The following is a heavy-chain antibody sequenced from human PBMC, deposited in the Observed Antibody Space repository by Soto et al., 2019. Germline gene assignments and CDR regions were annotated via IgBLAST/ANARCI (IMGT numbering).Heavy chain of an antibody. V-gene: IGHV4-59*01. D-gene: IGHD3-3*01. Sequence: SETLSLTCTVSGGSISSYYWSWIRQPPGKGLEWIGYIYYSGSTNYNPSLKSRVTISVDTSKNQFSLKLSSVTAADTAVYYCARSPLYDFWSGPQRGYYYSYYMDVWGKGTMVTVSS. CDR1: GGSISSYY. J-gene: IGHJ6*03. CDR2: IYYSGST. CDR3: ARSPLYDFWSGPQRGYYYSYYMDV.